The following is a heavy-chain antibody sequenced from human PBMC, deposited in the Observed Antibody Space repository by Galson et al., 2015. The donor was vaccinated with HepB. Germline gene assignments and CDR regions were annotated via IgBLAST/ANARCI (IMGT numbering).Heavy chain of an antibody. CDR1: GFTFSSYG. Sequence: LRLSCAASGFTFSSYGMHWVRQAPGKGLEWVAVIWYDGSNKYYADSVKGRFTISRDNSKNTLYLQMNSLRAEDTAVYYCARDTVATIGSFDYWGQGTLVTVSS. CDR3: ARDTVATIGSFDY. V-gene: IGHV3-33*01. J-gene: IGHJ4*02. D-gene: IGHD5-12*01. CDR2: IWYDGSNK.